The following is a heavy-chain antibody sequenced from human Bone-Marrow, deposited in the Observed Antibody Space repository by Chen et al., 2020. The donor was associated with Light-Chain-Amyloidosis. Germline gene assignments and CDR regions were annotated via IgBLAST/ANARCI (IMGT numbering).Heavy chain of an antibody. CDR2: TSHRGKT. Sequence: QVRLQQWGAGRLKSSETLSLTCAVFGGPLSDYYWRWSRQRPGKGLEYIGETSHRGKTIYTPSFKSRVTISVDLSKNQFSLKLASVTAADTAVYYCAGGNDYYFDLWGRGTLVVVSS. CDR1: GGPLSDYY. CDR3: AGGNDYYFDL. V-gene: IGHV4-34*01. D-gene: IGHD5-12*01. J-gene: IGHJ2*01.